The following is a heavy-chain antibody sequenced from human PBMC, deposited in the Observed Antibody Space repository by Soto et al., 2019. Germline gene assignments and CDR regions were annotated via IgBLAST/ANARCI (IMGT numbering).Heavy chain of an antibody. CDR3: SRGGRRSPGMDV. J-gene: IGHJ6*02. CDR1: GGSIRSGGYY. CDR2: IAYSGST. Sequence: QVQLQESGPGLVKPSQTLSLTCTVSGGSIRSGGYYWSWIRQHPGKGLGWIGYIAYSGSTYYNPSLKSRVTISVDTSKNPFSLKLSSVTAADTAVYYCSRGGRRSPGMDVWGQGTTVTVSS. V-gene: IGHV4-31*03.